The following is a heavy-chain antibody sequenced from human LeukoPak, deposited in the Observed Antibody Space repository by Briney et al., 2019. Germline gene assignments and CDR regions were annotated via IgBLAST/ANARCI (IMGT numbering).Heavy chain of an antibody. CDR3: AKDRSYMTTVTTGIDH. CDR2: IRYDGNNK. V-gene: IGHV3-30*02. Sequence: PGGSLRLSCAASGFTFSTYGMHWVRQAPGKGLEWVTFIRYDGNNKYYADSVKGRFTISRDNSKNTLYLQMNSLRAEDTAVYYCAKDRSYMTTVTTGIDHWGQGTLVTVSS. CDR1: GFTFSTYG. J-gene: IGHJ4*02. D-gene: IGHD4-17*01.